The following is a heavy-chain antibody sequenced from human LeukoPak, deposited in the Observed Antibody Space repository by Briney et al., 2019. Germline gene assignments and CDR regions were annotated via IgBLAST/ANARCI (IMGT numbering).Heavy chain of an antibody. D-gene: IGHD3-22*01. CDR2: IYHSGTT. CDR3: ATGGTMIVVVPFDY. Sequence: PSETLSLTCAVSGESISSTNWWSWVRQAPGKGLEWIGEIYHSGTTKYKPSLKSRVTISFDTSKNQFSLNLRSVTAADTAVYYCATGGTMIVVVPFDYWGQGTLVTVSS. CDR1: GESISSTNW. J-gene: IGHJ4*02. V-gene: IGHV4-4*02.